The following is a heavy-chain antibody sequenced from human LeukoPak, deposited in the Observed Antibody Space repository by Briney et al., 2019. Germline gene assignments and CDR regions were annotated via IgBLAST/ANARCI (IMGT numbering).Heavy chain of an antibody. D-gene: IGHD3-10*01. CDR1: GGTFSSYA. V-gene: IGHV1-69*04. CDR3: AREYYYGSGNSDY. CDR2: IIPILGIA. J-gene: IGHJ4*02. Sequence: SVKVSCKASGGTFSSYAISWVRQAPGQGLEWMGRIIPILGIANYAQKFQGRVTITADKSTSTAYMELSSLRSEDTAVYYCAREYYYGSGNSDYWGQGTLVTVSS.